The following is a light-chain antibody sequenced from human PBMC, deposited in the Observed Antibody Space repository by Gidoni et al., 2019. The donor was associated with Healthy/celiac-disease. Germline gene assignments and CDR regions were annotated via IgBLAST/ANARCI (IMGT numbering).Light chain of an antibody. Sequence: SYELTQPPSVSVSPGQTASITCSGDKLGDKYACWYQQKPGQSPVLVIYQDSKLPSGIPERFSGSNSGNTATLPISGTQAMDEADYSCQAWDSSLVFGGGTKLTVL. V-gene: IGLV3-1*01. J-gene: IGLJ2*01. CDR1: KLGDKY. CDR2: QDS. CDR3: QAWDSSLV.